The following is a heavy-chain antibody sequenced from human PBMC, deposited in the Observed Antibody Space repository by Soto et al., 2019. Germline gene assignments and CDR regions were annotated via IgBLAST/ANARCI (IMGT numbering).Heavy chain of an antibody. V-gene: IGHV3-33*01. Sequence: GGSLRLSCAASGFTFSSYGMHWVRQAPGKGLEWVAVIWYDGSNKYYADSVKGRFTISRDNSKNTLYLQMNSLRAGDTAVYYCARDQVVVAATHYYYYGMDVWGQGTTVTVSS. CDR1: GFTFSSYG. CDR2: IWYDGSNK. CDR3: ARDQVVVAATHYYYYGMDV. J-gene: IGHJ6*02. D-gene: IGHD2-15*01.